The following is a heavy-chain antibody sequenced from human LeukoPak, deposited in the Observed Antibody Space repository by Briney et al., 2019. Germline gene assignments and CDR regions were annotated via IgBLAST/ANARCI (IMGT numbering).Heavy chain of an antibody. V-gene: IGHV1-8*03. J-gene: IGHJ6*03. CDR1: GCTFTSYD. Sequence: ASVKVSCKASGCTFTSYDINWVRQVTGQGLEWMGWMNPKSGNTGYAQKFQGRVTITRNTSISTAYMELRSLRSDDTAVYFCARAVLGGPTVYYNYYHMDVWGKGTTVTVSS. D-gene: IGHD1-26*01. CDR2: MNPKSGNT. CDR3: ARAVLGGPTVYYNYYHMDV.